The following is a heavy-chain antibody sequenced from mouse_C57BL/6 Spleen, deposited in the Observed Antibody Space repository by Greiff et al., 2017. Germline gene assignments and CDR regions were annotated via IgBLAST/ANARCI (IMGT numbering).Heavy chain of an antibody. V-gene: IGHV7-1*01. CDR2: SRNKANDYTT. Sequence: EMKLVESGGGLVQSGRSLRLSCATSGFTFSDFYMEWVRQAPGKGLEWIAASRNKANDYTTEYSASVKGRFIVSRDTSQSILYLQMNALRAEDTAIYYCARDGYYGYFDVWGTGTTVTVSS. J-gene: IGHJ1*03. CDR3: ARDGYYGYFDV. CDR1: GFTFSDFY.